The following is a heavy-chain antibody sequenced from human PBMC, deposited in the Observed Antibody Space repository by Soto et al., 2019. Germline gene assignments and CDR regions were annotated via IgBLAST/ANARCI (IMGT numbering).Heavy chain of an antibody. CDR2: ISYDGSNK. CDR1: GFTFSSYG. J-gene: IGHJ4*02. D-gene: IGHD5-12*01. Sequence: GGSLRLSCAASGFTFSSYGMHWVRQAPGKGLEWVAVISYDGSNKYYADSVKNRLTITKDTSKNQVVLTMTNMDPVDTATYYCAHRRKVGYGGYDFFDYWGQGTLVTVSS. V-gene: IGHV3-30*03. CDR3: AHRRKVGYGGYDFFDY.